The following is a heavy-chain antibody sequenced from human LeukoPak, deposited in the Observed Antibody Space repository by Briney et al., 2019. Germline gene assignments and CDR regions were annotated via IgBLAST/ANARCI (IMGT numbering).Heavy chain of an antibody. CDR2: ISWNSGSI. D-gene: IGHD5-18*01. V-gene: IGHV3-9*01. Sequence: GGSLRLSCAASGFTFDDYAMHWVRQAPGKGLEWVSGISWNSGSIGYADSVKGRFTISRDSAKNSLYLQMNSLRAEDTALYYCAKDMVRGYSYGTPDYWGQGTPVTVSS. J-gene: IGHJ4*02. CDR1: GFTFDDYA. CDR3: AKDMVRGYSYGTPDY.